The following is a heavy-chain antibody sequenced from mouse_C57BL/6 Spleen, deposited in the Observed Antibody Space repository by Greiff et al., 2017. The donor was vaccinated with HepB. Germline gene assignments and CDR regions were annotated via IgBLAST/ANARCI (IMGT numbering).Heavy chain of an antibody. CDR2: ISSGGSYT. Sequence: EVQLVESGGDLVKPGGSLKLSCAASGFTFSSYGMSWVRQTPDKRLEWVATISSGGSYTYYPDSVKGRFTISRDNAKNTLYLQMSSLKSEDTAMYYCAREITFDDWGQGTTLTVSS. CDR1: GFTFSSYG. J-gene: IGHJ2*01. CDR3: AREITFDD. V-gene: IGHV5-6*01. D-gene: IGHD1-1*01.